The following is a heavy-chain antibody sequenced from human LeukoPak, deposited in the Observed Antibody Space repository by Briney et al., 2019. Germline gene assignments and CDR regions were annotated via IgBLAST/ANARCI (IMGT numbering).Heavy chain of an antibody. V-gene: IGHV3-48*01. Sequence: GGSLRLSCAASGFTFSSYSMNWARQAPGKGLEWVSYISSSSSTIYYADSVKGRFTISRDNAKNSLYLQMNSLRAEDTAVYYCVRDRNGDFDYWGQGTLVTVSS. CDR2: ISSSSSTI. D-gene: IGHD4-17*01. CDR3: VRDRNGDFDY. J-gene: IGHJ4*02. CDR1: GFTFSSYS.